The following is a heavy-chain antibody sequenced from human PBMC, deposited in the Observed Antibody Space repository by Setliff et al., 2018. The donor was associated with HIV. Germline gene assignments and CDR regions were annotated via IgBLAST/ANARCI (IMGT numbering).Heavy chain of an antibody. CDR3: ARWHPPYGFWEEDN. CDR1: SGSFGSYY. CDR2: IYYSGSS. J-gene: IGHJ4*02. V-gene: IGHV4-59*08. D-gene: IGHD3-10*01. Sequence: SETLSLTCAVNSGSFGSYYWSWLRQSPGKGLEWIGYIYYSGSSYYNPSLKTRVTISVDGSKNQFSLKLKSVTAADTAVYYCARWHPPYGFWEEDNWGQGILVTVSS.